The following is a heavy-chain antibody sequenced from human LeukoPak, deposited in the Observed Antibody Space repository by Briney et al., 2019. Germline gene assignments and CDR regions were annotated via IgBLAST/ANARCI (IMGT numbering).Heavy chain of an antibody. Sequence: SETLSLTCTVSGGSISSYYWNWIRQPPGKGLEWIGYIYYSGTTNYNPSLKSRVTISVDTSKNQFSLKLTSVTAADTAVYYCARPVPSRLGWFDPWGQGTLVTVSS. CDR3: ARPVPSRLGWFDP. D-gene: IGHD1-1*01. V-gene: IGHV4-59*08. J-gene: IGHJ5*02. CDR1: GGSISSYY. CDR2: IYYSGTT.